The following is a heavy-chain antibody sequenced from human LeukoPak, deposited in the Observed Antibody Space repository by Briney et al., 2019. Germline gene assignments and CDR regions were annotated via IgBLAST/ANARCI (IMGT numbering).Heavy chain of an antibody. V-gene: IGHV1-8*01. CDR2: MNPKSGNT. CDR1: GYTFTRYD. J-gene: IGHJ3*02. CDR3: GRLRSIGASGHDASNM. D-gene: IGHD3-3*01. Sequence: ASVKVSCKASGYTFTRYDINWVRQATEQGLEWMGWMNPKSGNTGHAQKFQGRLTMTTDTSTSTAYMELRSLTSDDTAVYFCGRLRSIGASGHDASNMWGQGTMVTVSS.